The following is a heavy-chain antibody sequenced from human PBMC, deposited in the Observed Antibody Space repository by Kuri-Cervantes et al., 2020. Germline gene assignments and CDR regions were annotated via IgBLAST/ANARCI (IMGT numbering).Heavy chain of an antibody. J-gene: IGHJ6*02. CDR2: ISYDGSNK. D-gene: IGHD6-19*01. CDR1: GFTFSSYG. V-gene: IGHV3-30*18. Sequence: GGSLRLSCAASGFTFSSYGMHWVRQAPGKGLEWVAVISYDGSNKYYADSVKGRFTISRDNSKNTLYLQMNSLRAEDTAVYYCAKDLAQWLAYYYYGMDVWGQGTMVTVSS. CDR3: AKDLAQWLAYYYYGMDV.